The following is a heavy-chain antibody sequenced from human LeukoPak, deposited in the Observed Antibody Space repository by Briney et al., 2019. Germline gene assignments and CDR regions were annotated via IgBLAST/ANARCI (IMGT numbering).Heavy chain of an antibody. D-gene: IGHD4-23*01. CDR2: IGFDGSNK. Sequence: GGSLRLSCAASGFTFSSNGLHWVRQAPGKGLEWVAFIGFDGSNKYYADSVKGRFTISRDNSKNTLYLQMNSLRGEDTAVYYCAKPSRWDFDYWGQGTLVTVSS. V-gene: IGHV3-30*02. J-gene: IGHJ4*02. CDR1: GFTFSSNG. CDR3: AKPSRWDFDY.